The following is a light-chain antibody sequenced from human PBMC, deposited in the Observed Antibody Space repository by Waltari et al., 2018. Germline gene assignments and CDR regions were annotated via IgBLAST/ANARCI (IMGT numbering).Light chain of an antibody. Sequence: SYELTQPPSVSVSPGQTAPLTCSGAKLGNKYTSWYQQKPGQSPILVIYQDSRRPSGIPERFSGSNSGNTATLTVSGAQAMDEADYYCQAWDSSTVVFGGGTKLTVL. J-gene: IGLJ2*01. CDR3: QAWDSSTVV. V-gene: IGLV3-1*01. CDR2: QDS. CDR1: KLGNKY.